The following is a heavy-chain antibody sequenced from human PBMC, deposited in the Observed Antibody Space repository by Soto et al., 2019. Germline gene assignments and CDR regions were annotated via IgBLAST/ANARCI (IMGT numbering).Heavy chain of an antibody. J-gene: IGHJ4*02. Sequence: ASVKVSCKASGGTFSSYAISWVRQAPGQGLEWMGGIIPIFGTANYAQKFQGRVTITADESTSTAYMELSSLRSEDTAVYYCASEMEVYGGAYFDYWGQGTLVTVSS. D-gene: IGHD2-21*01. CDR1: GGTFSSYA. V-gene: IGHV1-69*13. CDR3: ASEMEVYGGAYFDY. CDR2: IIPIFGTA.